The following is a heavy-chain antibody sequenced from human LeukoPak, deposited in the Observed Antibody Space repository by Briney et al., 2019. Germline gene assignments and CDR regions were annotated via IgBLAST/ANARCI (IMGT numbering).Heavy chain of an antibody. Sequence: ASVKVPCKASGGTFSSYAISWVRQAPGQGLEWMGGIIPIFGTANYAQKFQGRVTITADESTSTAYMELSSLRSEDTAVYYCARIPQTGRLTRKLTIPWGQGTLVTVSS. J-gene: IGHJ4*02. CDR2: IIPIFGTA. CDR3: ARIPQTGRLTRKLTIP. CDR1: GGTFSSYA. D-gene: IGHD2-21*01. V-gene: IGHV1-69*13.